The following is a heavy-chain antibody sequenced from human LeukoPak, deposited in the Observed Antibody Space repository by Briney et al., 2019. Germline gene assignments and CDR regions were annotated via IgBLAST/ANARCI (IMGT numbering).Heavy chain of an antibody. CDR3: AREPPLPTVVTPNDAFDI. J-gene: IGHJ3*02. D-gene: IGHD4-23*01. CDR2: MNPNSGNT. Sequence: ASVKVSCKASGYTFTSYDINWVRQATGQGLEWMGWMNPNSGNTGYAQKFQGRVTITRNTSISTAYMELSSLRSEDTAVYYCAREPPLPTVVTPNDAFDIWGQGTMVTVSS. V-gene: IGHV1-8*03. CDR1: GYTFTSYD.